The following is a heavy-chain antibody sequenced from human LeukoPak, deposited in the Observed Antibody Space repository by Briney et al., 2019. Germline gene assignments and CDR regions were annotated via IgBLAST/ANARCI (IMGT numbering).Heavy chain of an antibody. D-gene: IGHD4-17*01. J-gene: IGHJ4*02. Sequence: GGSLRLSCAASGFTFSSYNMNWVRQAPGKGLEWVSSISGSSSNIYYADSVKGRFTISRDNAKNSLYLQMNSPRVEDTAVYSCARENDGDYYFDYWGQGTLVTVSS. CDR2: ISGSSSNI. CDR3: ARENDGDYYFDY. V-gene: IGHV3-21*01. CDR1: GFTFSSYN.